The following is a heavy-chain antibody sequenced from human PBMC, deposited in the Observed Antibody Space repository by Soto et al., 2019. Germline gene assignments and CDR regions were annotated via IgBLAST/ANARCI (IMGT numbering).Heavy chain of an antibody. CDR3: ARMATSGTLNWFDP. CDR1: GYAFSNND. V-gene: IGHV1-8*01. J-gene: IGHJ5*02. CDR2: MNPNSGNG. Sequence: ASVKVSCKASGYAFSNNDISWVRQSTGQGLEWMGWMNPNSGNGGYAQKFQGRVTMTRDTSTSTAYMELSSLASDDAAIYYCARMATSGTLNWFDPWGQGTLVTVSS.